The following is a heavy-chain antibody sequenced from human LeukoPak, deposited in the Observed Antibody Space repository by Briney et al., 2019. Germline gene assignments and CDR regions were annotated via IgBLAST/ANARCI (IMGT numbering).Heavy chain of an antibody. Sequence: ASVKVSCKTSGYSFILYGISWVRQAPGQGPEWMGWISTSTGDTKYTQKFQGRVTLTTDTSTSTAYMELSSLRSDDTAVYYCARGETPRNRIRSPNYYYYMDVWGKGTTVTISS. J-gene: IGHJ6*03. D-gene: IGHD3-16*01. CDR2: ISTSTGDT. V-gene: IGHV1-18*01. CDR1: GYSFILYG. CDR3: ARGETPRNRIRSPNYYYYMDV.